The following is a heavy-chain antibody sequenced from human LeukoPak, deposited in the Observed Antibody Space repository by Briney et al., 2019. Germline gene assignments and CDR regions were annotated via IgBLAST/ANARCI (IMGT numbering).Heavy chain of an antibody. CDR3: AKGPQLGIGYHPDY. J-gene: IGHJ4*02. D-gene: IGHD3-22*01. CDR1: GFTFTSDA. CDR2: ITGSDDRT. Sequence: GGSLRLSCAASGFTFTSDAMTWVRQAPGKGLEWVSTITGSDDRTYYADSVKGRFTISRDYSKSTLHLQMNSLRAEDTAIYDCAKGPQLGIGYHPDYWGRGSLVTVSS. V-gene: IGHV3-23*01.